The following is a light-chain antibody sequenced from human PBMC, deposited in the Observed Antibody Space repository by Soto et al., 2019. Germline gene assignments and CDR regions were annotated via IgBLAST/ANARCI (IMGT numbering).Light chain of an antibody. Sequence: DIVLTQSPATLSLSPGERATLSCRASQSVSSYLAWYQQKPGQAPRLLIYDASNRATGIPARFSGSGSGTDFTLTISSLEPEDFAVYYCQQRSNWPPGWAFGQGTKVDIK. J-gene: IGKJ1*01. CDR3: QQRSNWPPGWA. CDR1: QSVSSY. V-gene: IGKV3-11*01. CDR2: DAS.